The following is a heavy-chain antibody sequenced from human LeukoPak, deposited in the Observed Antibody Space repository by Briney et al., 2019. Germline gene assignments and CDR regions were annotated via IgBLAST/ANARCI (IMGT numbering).Heavy chain of an antibody. D-gene: IGHD2-2*01. CDR1: GGTFSSYA. J-gene: IGHJ6*03. Sequence: SVKVSCKASGGTFSSYAISWVRQAPGQGLEWMGRIIPIFGTANYAQKFQGRVTITTNESTSTAYMELSSLRSEDTAVYYCARSGKDIVVVPAARSSYYYYYYMDVWGKGTTVTVSS. CDR2: IIPIFGTA. CDR3: ARSGKDIVVVPAARSSYYYYYYMDV. V-gene: IGHV1-69*05.